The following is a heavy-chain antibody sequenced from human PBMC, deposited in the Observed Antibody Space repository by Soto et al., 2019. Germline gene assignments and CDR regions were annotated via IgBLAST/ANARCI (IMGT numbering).Heavy chain of an antibody. CDR3: ARDGYCSGGSCYWGWYYGMDV. D-gene: IGHD2-15*01. Sequence: EVQVVEAGGDLVQPGGSLRLSCVGSGFTLSSYWMHWVRQAPGKGLVWVSRISPDGSTINYADFVKGRFTISRDNAKNTLYLQMDSLRAEDTALYYCARDGYCSGGSCYWGWYYGMDVWGQGTTVTVSS. CDR2: ISPDGSTI. J-gene: IGHJ6*02. V-gene: IGHV3-74*01. CDR1: GFTLSSYW.